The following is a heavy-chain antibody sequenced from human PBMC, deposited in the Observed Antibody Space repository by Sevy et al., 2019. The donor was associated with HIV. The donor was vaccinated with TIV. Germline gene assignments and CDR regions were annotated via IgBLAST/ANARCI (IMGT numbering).Heavy chain of an antibody. CDR1: GLTFRNLW. J-gene: IGHJ6*02. CDR2: IKQDGSDK. CDR3: ARSYFGSGTSYGMDV. V-gene: IGHV3-7*01. Sequence: GGSLRLSCAVSGLTFRNLWMSWVRQAPGKGLEWVANIKQDGSDKYYVDSVRGRFTIPRDNAKNSLFLQVNSLRADDTAVYYCARSYFGSGTSYGMDVWGRGTTVTVSS. D-gene: IGHD3-10*01.